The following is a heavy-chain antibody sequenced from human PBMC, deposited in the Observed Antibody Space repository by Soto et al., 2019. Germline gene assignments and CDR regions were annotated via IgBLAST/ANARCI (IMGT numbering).Heavy chain of an antibody. D-gene: IGHD5-18*01. V-gene: IGHV4-39*01. Sequence: PSETLSLTRTVSGGSISSSSYYWGWIRQPPGKGLEWIGSIYYSGSTYYNPSLKSRVTISVDTSKNQFSLKLSSVTAADTAVYYCATDSYGYIYYYYYGMDVWGQGTTVTVSS. J-gene: IGHJ6*02. CDR3: ATDSYGYIYYYYYGMDV. CDR1: GGSISSSSYY. CDR2: IYYSGST.